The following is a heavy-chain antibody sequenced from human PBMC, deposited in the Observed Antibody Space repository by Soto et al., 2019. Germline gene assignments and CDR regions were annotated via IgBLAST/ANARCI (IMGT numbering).Heavy chain of an antibody. V-gene: IGHV1-69*02. D-gene: IGHD3-22*01. CDR1: GGTFSSYT. CDR2: IIPILGIA. Sequence: ASVKVSCRASGGTFSSYTISWVRQAPGQGLEWMGRIIPILGIANYAQKFQGRVTITADKSTSTAYMELSSLRSEDTAVYYCARRGSSDSSGYYYYYFDYWG. J-gene: IGHJ4*01. CDR3: ARRGSSDSSGYYYYYFDY.